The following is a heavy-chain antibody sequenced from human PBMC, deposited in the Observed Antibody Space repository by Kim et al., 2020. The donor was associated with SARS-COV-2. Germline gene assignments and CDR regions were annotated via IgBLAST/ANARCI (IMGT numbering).Heavy chain of an antibody. D-gene: IGHD4-17*01. CDR3: ARVGLGNDYGDYVESISYFDY. CDR1: GFTFSSYA. J-gene: IGHJ4*02. CDR2: ISYDGSNK. Sequence: GGSLRLSCAASGFTFSSYAMHWVRQAPGKGLEWVAVISYDGSNKYYADSVKGRFTISRDNSKNTLYLQMNSLRAEDTAVYYCARVGLGNDYGDYVESISYFDYWGQGTLVTVSS. V-gene: IGHV3-30-3*01.